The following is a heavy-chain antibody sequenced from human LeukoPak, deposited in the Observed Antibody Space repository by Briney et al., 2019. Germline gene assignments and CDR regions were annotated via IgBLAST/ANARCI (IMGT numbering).Heavy chain of an antibody. D-gene: IGHD3-22*01. J-gene: IGHJ4*02. V-gene: IGHV1-2*02. CDR3: ARGGDFYDSSGYLNS. Sequence: ASVKVSCKASGYTFSVYYMQWVRQAPGQGLEWMGWINPNSGATSYAQNFQGRVTMTRDTSISTGYMELSSLRSDDTAVYYCARGGDFYDSSGYLNSWGQGTLVTVSS. CDR1: GYTFSVYY. CDR2: INPNSGAT.